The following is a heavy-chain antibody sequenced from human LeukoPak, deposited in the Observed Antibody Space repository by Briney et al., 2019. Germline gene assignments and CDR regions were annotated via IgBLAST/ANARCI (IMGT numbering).Heavy chain of an antibody. CDR3: ARDKEHGDSFFDY. CDR1: GFTFSDYY. J-gene: IGHJ4*02. Sequence: GGSLRLSCAASGFTFSDYYMSWIRQAPGKGLEWVSYISSSGSTIYYADSVKGRFTISRDNAKNSLYLQMNSLRAEDTAVYYCARDKEHGDSFFDYWGQGTLVTVSS. D-gene: IGHD4-17*01. V-gene: IGHV3-11*04. CDR2: ISSSGSTI.